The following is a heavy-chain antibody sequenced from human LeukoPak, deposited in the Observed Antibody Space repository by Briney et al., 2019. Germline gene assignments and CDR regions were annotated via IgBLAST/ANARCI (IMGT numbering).Heavy chain of an antibody. CDR3: ARLAFDIVVVPAANYYYYYMDV. D-gene: IGHD2-2*01. CDR2: INHSGST. V-gene: IGHV4-34*01. Sequence: PSETLSLTCAVYGGSLSGYYWSWIRQPPGKGLEWSGEINHSGSTNYNPSLKSRVTISVDTSKNQFSLKLSSVTAADTAVYYCARLAFDIVVVPAANYYYYYMDVWGKGTTVTISS. CDR1: GGSLSGYY. J-gene: IGHJ6*03.